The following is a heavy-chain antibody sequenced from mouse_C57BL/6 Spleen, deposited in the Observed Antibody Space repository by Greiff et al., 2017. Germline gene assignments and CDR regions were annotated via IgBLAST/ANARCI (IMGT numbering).Heavy chain of an antibody. CDR2: IDPSDSYT. J-gene: IGHJ2*01. CDR1: GYTFTSYW. D-gene: IGHD2-3*01. Sequence: QVQLQQPGAELVMPGASVKLSCKASGYTFTSYWMHWVKQRPGQGLEWIGEIDPSDSYTNYNQKFKGKSTLTVDKSSSTADMQLSSLTSEDSAVYYCARHDGYLDYWGQGTTLTVSS. V-gene: IGHV1-69*01. CDR3: ARHDGYLDY.